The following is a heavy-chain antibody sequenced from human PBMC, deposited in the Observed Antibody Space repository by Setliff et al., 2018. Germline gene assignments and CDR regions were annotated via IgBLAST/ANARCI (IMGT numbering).Heavy chain of an antibody. Sequence: GESLKISCAASGFTFSSYSMNWVRQAPGKGLEWVSSISSSSSYIYYADSVKGRFTISRDNAKNSLYLQMNSLRAEDTAVYYCARAAITIFGVVTPFDYWGQGTLVTVSS. CDR1: GFTFSSYS. CDR3: ARAAITIFGVVTPFDY. D-gene: IGHD3-3*01. CDR2: ISSSSSYI. V-gene: IGHV3-21*01. J-gene: IGHJ4*02.